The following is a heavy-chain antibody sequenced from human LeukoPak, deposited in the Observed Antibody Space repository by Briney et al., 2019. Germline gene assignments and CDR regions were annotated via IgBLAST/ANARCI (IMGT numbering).Heavy chain of an antibody. CDR2: IYYSGST. V-gene: IGHV4-59*08. Sequence: SETLSLTCTVSGGSISSYYWSWIRQPPGKGLEWIGYIYYSGSTNYNPSLKSRVTISVDTSKNQFSLKLSPVTAADTAVYYCARLGYYYGSGSPIGFYWFDPWGQGTLVTVSS. CDR1: GGSISSYY. D-gene: IGHD3-10*01. J-gene: IGHJ5*02. CDR3: ARLGYYYGSGSPIGFYWFDP.